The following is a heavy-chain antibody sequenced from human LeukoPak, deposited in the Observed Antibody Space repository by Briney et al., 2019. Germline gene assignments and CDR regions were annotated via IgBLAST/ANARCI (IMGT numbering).Heavy chain of an antibody. Sequence: GGSLGLSCAASRFTFSSYGMHWVRQAPGKGLEWVAFIRYDGSNKYYADSVKGRFTISRDNSKNTLYLQMNSLRAEDTAVYSCAKDRTYWSIVVVPAVIDFWGQGTLVTVSS. CDR3: AKDRTYWSIVVVPAVIDF. J-gene: IGHJ4*02. D-gene: IGHD2-2*01. CDR1: RFTFSSYG. V-gene: IGHV3-30*02. CDR2: IRYDGSNK.